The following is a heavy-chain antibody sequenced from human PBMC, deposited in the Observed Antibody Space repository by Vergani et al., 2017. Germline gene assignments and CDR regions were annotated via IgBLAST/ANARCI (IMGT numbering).Heavy chain of an antibody. CDR2: INHSGST. CDR1: GGSFSGYY. Sequence: QVQLQQWGAGLLKPSETLSLTCAVYGGSFSGYYWSWIRPPPGKGLEWIGEINHSGSTNYNPSLKSRVTISVDTSKNQFSLKLSSVTAADTAVYYCARGPFAVTTGGFDYWGQGTLVTVSS. V-gene: IGHV4-34*01. D-gene: IGHD4-17*01. CDR3: ARGPFAVTTGGFDY. J-gene: IGHJ4*02.